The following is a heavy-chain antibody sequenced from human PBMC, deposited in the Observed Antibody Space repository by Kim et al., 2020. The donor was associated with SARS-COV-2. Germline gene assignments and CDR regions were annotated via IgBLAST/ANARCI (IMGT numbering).Heavy chain of an antibody. Sequence: GGSLRLSCAASGFTFSSYAMSWVRQAPGKGLEWVSVIYSGGSSTYYADSVKGRFTISRDNSKNTLYLQMNSLRAEDTAVYYCAKDLRNYDFWSGSDYWGQGTLVTVSS. D-gene: IGHD3-3*01. V-gene: IGHV3-23*03. CDR2: IYSGGSST. CDR1: GFTFSSYA. CDR3: AKDLRNYDFWSGSDY. J-gene: IGHJ4*02.